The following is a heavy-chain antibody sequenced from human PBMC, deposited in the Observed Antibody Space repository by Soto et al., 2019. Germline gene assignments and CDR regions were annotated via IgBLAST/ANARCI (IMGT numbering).Heavy chain of an antibody. CDR3: AREDLSYYGSGSLDY. CDR2: IYYSGST. J-gene: IGHJ4*02. V-gene: IGHV4-59*01. Sequence: SETLSLTCTVSGGSISSYYWSWIRQPPGKGLEWIGYIYYSGSTNYNPSLKSRVTISVDTSKNQFSLKLSSVTAADTAVYYCAREDLSYYGSGSLDYWGQGTLVTVSS. CDR1: GGSISSYY. D-gene: IGHD3-10*01.